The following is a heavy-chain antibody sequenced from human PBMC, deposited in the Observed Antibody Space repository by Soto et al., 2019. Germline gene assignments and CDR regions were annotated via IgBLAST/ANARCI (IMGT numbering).Heavy chain of an antibody. CDR2: IIPIFGTA. V-gene: IGHV1-69*01. Sequence: VQLVQSGAEVKKPGSSVKLSCKASGGTFSRYTISWVRQAPGQGLEWMGGIIPIFGTANYAQKFQGRVAIMADESTCAAYMELSSLRSEDTAVYYCALWGFRDGNNSKYNYSGMDVWGKGPTVTVSS. CDR3: ALWGFRDGNNSKYNYSGMDV. J-gene: IGHJ6*04. D-gene: IGHD1-1*01. CDR1: GGTFSRYT.